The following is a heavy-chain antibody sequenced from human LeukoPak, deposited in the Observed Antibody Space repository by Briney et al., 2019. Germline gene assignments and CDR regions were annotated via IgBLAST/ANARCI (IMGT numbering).Heavy chain of an antibody. D-gene: IGHD2-21*02. V-gene: IGHV3-30*18. J-gene: IGHJ3*02. Sequence: QPGRSLRLSCAASGSTFSSYGMPWVRQAPGKGLEWVALISYDGNNRYYADSVKGRFAISRDNSKNTLYLQMNSLRPEDTAVYYCAKALRTWGYCGGDCSNVHTFDIWGQGTMVTVSS. CDR2: ISYDGNNR. CDR3: AKALRTWGYCGGDCSNVHTFDI. CDR1: GSTFSSYG.